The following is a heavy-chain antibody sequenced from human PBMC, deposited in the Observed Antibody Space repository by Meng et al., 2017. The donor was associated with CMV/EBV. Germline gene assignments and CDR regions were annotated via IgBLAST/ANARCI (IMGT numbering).Heavy chain of an antibody. CDR3: AGSSSSYYYYGMDV. J-gene: IGHJ6*02. Sequence: GGSLRLSCATSGFSFGSYAMTWVRQAPGKGLEWVSIIDDSGANTYYADSVKGRFTISRDNSKNTLYLLMNSLRAEDTAVYYCAGSSSSYYYYGMDVWGQGTTVTVSS. CDR2: IDDSGANT. CDR1: GFSFGSYA. V-gene: IGHV3-23*01. D-gene: IGHD6-6*01.